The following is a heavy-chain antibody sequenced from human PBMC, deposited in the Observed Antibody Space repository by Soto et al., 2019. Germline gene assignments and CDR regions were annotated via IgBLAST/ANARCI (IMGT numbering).Heavy chain of an antibody. J-gene: IGHJ4*02. V-gene: IGHV3-74*01. Sequence: EVQLVESGGGLPGGSLRLSCAPSGFTFSSYWMHWVRQPPGEGLVWVSRINTDGSTTNYADSVKGRFTISRDNAKNTLYLQMNSLRAEDTAVYYCARAGSYRFDYWGQGTLVTVSS. CDR3: ARAGSYRFDY. CDR2: INTDGSTT. D-gene: IGHD3-16*02. CDR1: GFTFSSYW.